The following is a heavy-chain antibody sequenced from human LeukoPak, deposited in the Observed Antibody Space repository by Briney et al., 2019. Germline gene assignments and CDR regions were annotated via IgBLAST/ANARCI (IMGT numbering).Heavy chain of an antibody. D-gene: IGHD3-16*01. CDR2: IKSKTDGGTT. CDR1: GFTFSNAW. J-gene: IGHJ3*02. Sequence: GGSLRLSCAASGFTFSNAWMSWVRQAPGKGLEWVCRIKSKTDGGTTDYAAPVKGRFTISRDDSKNTLYLQMNSLKTEDTAVYYCTTGGSAFDIWGQGTMVTVSS. CDR3: TTGGSAFDI. V-gene: IGHV3-15*01.